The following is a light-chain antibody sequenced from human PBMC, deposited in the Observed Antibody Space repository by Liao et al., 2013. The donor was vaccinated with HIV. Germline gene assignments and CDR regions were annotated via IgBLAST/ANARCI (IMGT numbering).Light chain of an antibody. CDR1: KLGDKY. CDR3: QAWDGTTVV. Sequence: SSELTQPPSVSVSPGQTATITCSGDKLGDKYVSWIQQRPGQSPALVVYQDTKRPSGIPERFSASNSGDTATLIISGTQAVDEADFYCQAWDGTTVVFGGGTKLTVL. CDR2: QDT. V-gene: IGLV3-1*01. J-gene: IGLJ3*02.